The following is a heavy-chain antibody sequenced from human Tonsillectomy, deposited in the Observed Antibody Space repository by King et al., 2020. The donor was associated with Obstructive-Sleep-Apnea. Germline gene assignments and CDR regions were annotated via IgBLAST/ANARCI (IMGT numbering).Heavy chain of an antibody. CDR2: ISYDGSNK. D-gene: IGHD3-10*01. J-gene: IGHJ4*02. CDR1: GFTFSSYA. Sequence: VQLVESGGGVVQPGRSLRLSCAASGFTFSSYAMHWVRQAPGKGLEWVAVISYDGSNKYYADSVKGRFTISRDNSKNTLYLQMNSRRAEDTAVYYCARVGITMVRGVIWYFDYWGQGTLVTVSS. V-gene: IGHV3-30-3*01. CDR3: ARVGITMVRGVIWYFDY.